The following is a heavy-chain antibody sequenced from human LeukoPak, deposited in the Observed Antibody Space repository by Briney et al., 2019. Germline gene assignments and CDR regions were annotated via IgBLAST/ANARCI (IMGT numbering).Heavy chain of an antibody. V-gene: IGHV3-21*01. J-gene: IGHJ4*02. CDR1: GFTFSSYS. Sequence: GGSLRLSCAASGFTFSSYSMNWVRQAPGKGLEWVSSISSSSSYIYYADSVKGRFAISRDNAKNSLYLQMNSLRAEDTAVYYCARMEQELVIRYWGQGTLVTVSS. D-gene: IGHD3-9*01. CDR3: ARMEQELVIRY. CDR2: ISSSSSYI.